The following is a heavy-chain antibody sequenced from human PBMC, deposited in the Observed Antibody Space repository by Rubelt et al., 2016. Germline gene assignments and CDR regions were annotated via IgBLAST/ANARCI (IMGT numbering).Heavy chain of an antibody. CDR2: IIPIFGTA. V-gene: IGHV1-69*01. CDR3: AADDPDCSSTSCYKGWFDP. J-gene: IGHJ5*02. D-gene: IGHD2-2*02. Sequence: ISWVRQAPGQGLEWMGGIIPIFGTANYAQKFQGRVTITADESTSTAYMELSSLRSEDTAVYYCAADDPDCSSTSCYKGWFDPWGQGTLVTVSS.